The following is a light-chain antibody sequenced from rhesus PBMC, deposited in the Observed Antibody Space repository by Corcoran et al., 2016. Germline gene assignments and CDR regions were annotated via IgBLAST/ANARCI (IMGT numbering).Light chain of an antibody. CDR1: NIGSEA. J-gene: IGLJ6*01. CDR3: QVWDISSDHDV. CDR2: SDS. Sequence: SYDLTQAPSVSVSPGQTARIHCGGDNIGSEAVHWYQQKPPPAPVLVIYSDSERPSGIPERFSGPKSRNTATLTISGVEAGDEADYYCQVWDISSDHDVFGSGTKLTVL. V-gene: IGLV3-44*01.